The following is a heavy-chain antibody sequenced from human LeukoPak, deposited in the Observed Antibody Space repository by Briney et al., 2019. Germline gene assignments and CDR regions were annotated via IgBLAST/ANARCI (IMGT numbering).Heavy chain of an antibody. Sequence: ASVTVSCKASGYTFTGYYMHWVRQAPGQGLEWMGWINPNSGGTNYAQKFQGRVTMTRDTSISTAYMELSRLRSDDTAVYYCARVPYYYGSGTEWGQGTLVTVSS. J-gene: IGHJ4*02. D-gene: IGHD3-10*01. CDR3: ARVPYYYGSGTE. CDR2: INPNSGGT. CDR1: GYTFTGYY. V-gene: IGHV1-2*02.